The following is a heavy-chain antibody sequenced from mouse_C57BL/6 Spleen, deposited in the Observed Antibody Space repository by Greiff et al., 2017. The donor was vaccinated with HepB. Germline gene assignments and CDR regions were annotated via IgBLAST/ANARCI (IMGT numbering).Heavy chain of an antibody. CDR1: GFTFSSYA. J-gene: IGHJ4*01. CDR3: ARSPYYYGSSYDYYAMDY. CDR2: ISDGGSYT. D-gene: IGHD1-1*01. Sequence: EVQLVESGGGLVKPGGSLKLSCAASGFTFSSYAMSWVRQTPEKRLEWVATISDGGSYTYYPDNVKGRFTISRDNAKNNLYLQMSHLKSEDTAMYYCARSPYYYGSSYDYYAMDYWGQGTSVTVSS. V-gene: IGHV5-4*01.